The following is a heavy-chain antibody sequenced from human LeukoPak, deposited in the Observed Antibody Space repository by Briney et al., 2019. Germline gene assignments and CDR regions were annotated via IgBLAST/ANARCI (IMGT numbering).Heavy chain of an antibody. V-gene: IGHV4-59*01. CDR3: ARGRVSAYTWYSTYYCYCYIDV. CDR1: DDSITIYY. Sequence: SETLSLTCTVSDDSITIYYWTWIRQPPGKGLEWIGYIDHTGSTNYNPSLNSRVTISIDTSKNHFSLELTSATAADTAVYFCARGRVSAYTWYSTYYCYCYIDVLGKGTTVTVSS. D-gene: IGHD1-1*01. CDR2: IDHTGST. J-gene: IGHJ6*03.